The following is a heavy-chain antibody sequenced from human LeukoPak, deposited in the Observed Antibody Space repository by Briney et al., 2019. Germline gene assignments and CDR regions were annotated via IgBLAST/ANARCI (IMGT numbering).Heavy chain of an antibody. CDR1: GYSFTSYW. J-gene: IGHJ3*02. V-gene: IGHV5-51*01. CDR3: ARSRRYNWNDVMAFDI. Sequence: GESLKISCKGSGYSFTSYWIGWVRQMPGTGLEWMGLIYPGDSDTRYSPPFQGQVTISADKSSSTAYQQWSSLKASDTAMYYCARSRRYNWNDVMAFDIWGQGTMVTVSS. D-gene: IGHD1-20*01. CDR2: IYPGDSDT.